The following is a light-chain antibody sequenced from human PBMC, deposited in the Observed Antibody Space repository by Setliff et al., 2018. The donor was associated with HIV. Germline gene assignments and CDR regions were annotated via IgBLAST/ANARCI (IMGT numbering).Light chain of an antibody. CDR2: EVF. CDR3: CSVDVNTDNYV. V-gene: IGLV2-8*01. J-gene: IGLJ1*01. Sequence: QSALTQPPSASGSPGQSVTISCTGSGSNIGSFNYVSWYQQYPDKAPRLLIYEVFNRPSGVPGRFSGSKSGDTASLTISTLQAEDEADYYCCSVDVNTDNYVFGTGTKVTVL. CDR1: GSNIGSFNY.